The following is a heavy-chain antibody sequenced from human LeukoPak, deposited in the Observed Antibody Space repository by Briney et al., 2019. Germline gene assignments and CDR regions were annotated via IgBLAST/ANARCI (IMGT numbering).Heavy chain of an antibody. CDR3: ARGIVVVTADAFDI. Sequence: PSETLSLTCTVSGGSISSYYWSWIRQPPGKGLEWIGYIYYSGSTSYNPSLKSRVTISVDTSKNQFSLKLSSVTAADTAVYYCARGIVVVTADAFDIWGQGTMVTVSS. CDR2: IYYSGST. V-gene: IGHV4-59*08. D-gene: IGHD2-21*02. J-gene: IGHJ3*02. CDR1: GGSISSYY.